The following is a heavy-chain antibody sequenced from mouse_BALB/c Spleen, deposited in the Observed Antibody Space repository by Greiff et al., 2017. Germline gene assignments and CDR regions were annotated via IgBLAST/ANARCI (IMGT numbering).Heavy chain of an antibody. Sequence: EVKLEESGPGLVKPSQSLSLTCTVTGYSITSDYAWNWIRQFPGNKLEWMGYISYSGSTSYNPSLKSRISITRDTSKNQFFLQLNSVTTEDTATYYCARSRYDAWFAYWGQGTLVTVSA. CDR2: ISYSGST. CDR3: ARSRYDAWFAY. J-gene: IGHJ3*01. D-gene: IGHD2-14*01. CDR1: GYSITSDYA. V-gene: IGHV3-2*02.